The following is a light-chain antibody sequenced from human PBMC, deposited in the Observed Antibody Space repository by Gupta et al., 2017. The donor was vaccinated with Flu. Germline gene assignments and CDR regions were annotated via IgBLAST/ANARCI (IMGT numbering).Light chain of an antibody. CDR3: MQGSRWPWA. V-gene: IGKV2-30*01. CDR2: QVS. J-gene: IGKJ1*01. Sequence: DVVMTQSPLSLPVTLGQPASISCRSSQSLVYSDGNIYLHWSQQRPGQSPRRLIYQVSHRESGVPDRFSGSGSGTDFTLKISRVEAEDVGVYYCMQGSRWPWAFGQGTKVEIK. CDR1: QSLVYSDGNIY.